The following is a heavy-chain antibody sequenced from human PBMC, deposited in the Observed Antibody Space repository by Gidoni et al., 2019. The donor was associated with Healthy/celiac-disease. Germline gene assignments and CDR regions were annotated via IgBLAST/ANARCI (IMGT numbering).Heavy chain of an antibody. V-gene: IGHV7-4-1*02. CDR1: GYTFTSYA. D-gene: IGHD3-3*01. J-gene: IGHJ6*03. CDR3: ARNNPPHDFWSGYYMVGYYYYYMDV. CDR2: INTNTGNP. Sequence: VQLVQSGSELKKPGASVKVSCKASGYTFTSYAMNWVRQAPGQGLEWMGWINTNTGNPTYAQGFTGRFVFSLDTSVSTAYLQISSLKAEDTAVYYCARNNPPHDFWSGYYMVGYYYYYMDVWGKGTTVTVSS.